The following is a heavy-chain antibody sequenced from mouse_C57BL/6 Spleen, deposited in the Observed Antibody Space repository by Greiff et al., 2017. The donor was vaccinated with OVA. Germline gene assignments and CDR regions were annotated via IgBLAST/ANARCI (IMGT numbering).Heavy chain of an antibody. CDR3: ARLGPMDY. CDR2: IYPGSGNT. J-gene: IGHJ4*01. Sequence: QLQQSGAELVRPGASVKLSCKASGYTFTDYYINWVKQRPGQGLEWIARIYPGSGNTYYNEKFKGKATLTAEKSSSTAYMQLSSLTSEDSAVYFCARLGPMDYWGQGTSVTVSS. V-gene: IGHV1-76*01. D-gene: IGHD4-1*01. CDR1: GYTFTDYY.